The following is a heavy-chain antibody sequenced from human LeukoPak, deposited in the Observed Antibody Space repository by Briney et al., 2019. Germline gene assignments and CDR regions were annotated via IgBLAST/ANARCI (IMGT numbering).Heavy chain of an antibody. V-gene: IGHV3-53*01. D-gene: IGHD2/OR15-2a*01. Sequence: GGSLRLSCAASGFIVSTNYMIWVRQAPGKGLEWVSVIYSGGGTFYPDSVKGRFTISRGNSKNTVYLQMSSLRAEDTAVYYCAKGGSTLYYYMDVWGKGTTVTVSS. CDR3: AKGGSTLYYYMDV. CDR1: GFIVSTNY. J-gene: IGHJ6*03. CDR2: IYSGGGT.